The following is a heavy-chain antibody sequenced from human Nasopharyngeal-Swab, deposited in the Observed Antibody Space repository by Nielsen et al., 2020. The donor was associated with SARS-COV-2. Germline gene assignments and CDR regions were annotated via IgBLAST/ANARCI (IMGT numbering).Heavy chain of an antibody. V-gene: IGHV4-31*03. CDR1: GGSISSGGYY. CDR3: AREVVPAAIPYYYYGMDV. J-gene: IGHJ6*02. D-gene: IGHD2-2*01. CDR2: IYYSGST. Sequence: SETLSLTCTVSGGSISSGGYYWSWFRHHPGKGLEWIGYIYYSGSTYYNPSLKSRVTISVDTSKNQFSLKLRSVTAADTAVYYCAREVVPAAIPYYYYGMDVGGQGTKVTVS.